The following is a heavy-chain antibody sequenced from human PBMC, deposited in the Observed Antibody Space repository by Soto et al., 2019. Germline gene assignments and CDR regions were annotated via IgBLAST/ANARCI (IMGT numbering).Heavy chain of an antibody. CDR1: EYTFTSYG. D-gene: IGHD6-19*01. J-gene: IGHJ2*01. Sequence: QVQLVQSGAEVKKPGASVKVSCKASEYTFTSYGIHWVRQAPGQRPEWMGWINAGNGNTKYSQKFHGRVTITRDASASTAYMELRSLRSEDTAVYYCARGVAGIGGWYFDLWGRGTLVTVSS. V-gene: IGHV1-3*01. CDR3: ARGVAGIGGWYFDL. CDR2: INAGNGNT.